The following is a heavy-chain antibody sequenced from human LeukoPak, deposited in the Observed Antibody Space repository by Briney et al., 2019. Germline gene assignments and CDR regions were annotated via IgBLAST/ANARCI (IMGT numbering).Heavy chain of an antibody. Sequence: PGGSLRLSCAASGFTFSSYAMSWVRQAPGKGLERVSGISGSGGSTWYADSVKGHFTISRDNSKNTLYLQMNSLRAEDTAVYFCAKAYDNSGHILRYSDCWGQGTLVTVSS. V-gene: IGHV3-23*01. CDR2: ISGSGGST. J-gene: IGHJ4*02. D-gene: IGHD3-22*01. CDR1: GFTFSSYA. CDR3: AKAYDNSGHILRYSDC.